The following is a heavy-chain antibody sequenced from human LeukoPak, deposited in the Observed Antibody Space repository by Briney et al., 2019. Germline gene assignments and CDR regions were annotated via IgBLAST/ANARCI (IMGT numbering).Heavy chain of an antibody. Sequence: SVKVSCKASGGTFSSYTISWVRQAPGQGLEWMGRIIPILGIANYAQKFQGRVTITADKSTSTAYMELSSLRSEDTAVYYCAREGGDDSTGFAFDIWGQGTMVTVSS. CDR1: GGTFSSYT. D-gene: IGHD3-22*01. CDR3: AREGGDDSTGFAFDI. V-gene: IGHV1-69*04. J-gene: IGHJ3*02. CDR2: IIPILGIA.